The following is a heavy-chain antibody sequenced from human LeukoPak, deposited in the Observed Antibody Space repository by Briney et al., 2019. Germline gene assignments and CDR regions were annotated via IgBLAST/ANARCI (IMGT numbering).Heavy chain of an antibody. J-gene: IGHJ4*02. CDR3: ARSSAPAPTGAAAGILAFDY. CDR1: GGSISSGDFY. CDR2: IYYSGST. D-gene: IGHD6-13*01. Sequence: SETLSLTCTVSGGSISSGDFYWSWIRQPPGKGLEWIGYIYYSGSTYYNPSLKSRVTVSVDTSKNQFSLKLNSVTAANTALYYCARSSAPAPTGAAAGILAFDYWGQGTLVTVSS. V-gene: IGHV4-30-4*01.